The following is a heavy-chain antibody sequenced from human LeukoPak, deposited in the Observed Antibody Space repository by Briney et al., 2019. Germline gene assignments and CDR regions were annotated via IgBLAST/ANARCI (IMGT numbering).Heavy chain of an antibody. CDR1: GFTVSSNY. D-gene: IGHD3-10*01. V-gene: IGHV3-53*01. CDR3: ARGFTHRMYYSQGGDAFDI. CDR2: IYIGGST. J-gene: IGHJ3*02. Sequence: GSLRLSCAASGFTVSSNYMSWVRQAPGKGLEWVSVIYIGGSTYYADSVKGRFTISRDNSKNTLYLQMNSLRAEDTAVYYCARGFTHRMYYSQGGDAFDIWGQGTMVTVSS.